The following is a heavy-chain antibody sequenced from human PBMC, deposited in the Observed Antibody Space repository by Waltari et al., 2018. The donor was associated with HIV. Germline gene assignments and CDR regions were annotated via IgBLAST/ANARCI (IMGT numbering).Heavy chain of an antibody. CDR2: LNPRSGDT. J-gene: IGHJ4*01. V-gene: IGHV1-2*02. D-gene: IGHD3-16*01. Sequence: QDQLIHSGTEVKEPGASLRVSCRASGYTFIGYFIHWVRQAPGQGLEWMGDLNPRSGDTEYAQKVRGRVTLTGDTSVNTAYLDLKGLRFDDTATYFCHRPWDSDHWGSDLWGQGTLVIVS. CDR3: HRPWDSDHWGSDL. CDR1: GYTFIGYF.